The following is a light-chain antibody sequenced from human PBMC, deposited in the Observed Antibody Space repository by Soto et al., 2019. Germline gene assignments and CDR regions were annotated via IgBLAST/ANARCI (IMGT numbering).Light chain of an antibody. CDR1: QSISSNY. V-gene: IGKV3-20*01. J-gene: IGKJ4*01. CDR2: GAS. CDR3: QQYGSSPLT. Sequence: EIVLTQSPGTLSLSPGERATLSCRASQSISSNYLAWYQQKPGQAPRLLIYGASNRATGIPDRFGGSGSGIGFTLTISRLEPEDSAVYYCQQYGSSPLTFGGGTTVEIK.